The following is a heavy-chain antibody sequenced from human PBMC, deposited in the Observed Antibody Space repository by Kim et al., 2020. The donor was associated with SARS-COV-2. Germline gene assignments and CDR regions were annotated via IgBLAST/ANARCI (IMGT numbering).Heavy chain of an antibody. CDR2: ISSTGNNK. CDR1: GFTFSSYA. CDR3: ARDLEAGGDYIYYYFGMDV. D-gene: IGHD4-17*01. J-gene: IGHJ6*02. Sequence: GGSLRLSCAASGFTFSSYAMHWVRQAPGKRLEWVATISSTGNNKYYTDSMKGRFTISRDNSKNTLFLQMVTLRPEDTAVYYCARDLEAGGDYIYYYFGMDVWGQGTTVTVSS. V-gene: IGHV3-30*04.